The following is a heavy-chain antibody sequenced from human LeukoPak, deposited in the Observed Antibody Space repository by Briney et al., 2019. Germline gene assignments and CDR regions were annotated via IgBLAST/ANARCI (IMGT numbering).Heavy chain of an antibody. V-gene: IGHV1-46*01. J-gene: IGHJ4*02. Sequence: GASVKVSCKASGYTFTSYYMHWVRQAPGQGLEWMGIINPSGGSTSYAQKFQGRVTMTRDTSTSTVYMELSSLRSEDTAVYYCAREIPAPPDPDSSSWFARTASAGVGDYWGQGTLVTVSS. CDR3: AREIPAPPDPDSSSWFARTASAGVGDY. D-gene: IGHD6-13*01. CDR2: INPSGGST. CDR1: GYTFTSYY.